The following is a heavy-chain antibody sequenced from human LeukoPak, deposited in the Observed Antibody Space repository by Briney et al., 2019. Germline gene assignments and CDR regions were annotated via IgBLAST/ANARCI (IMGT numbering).Heavy chain of an antibody. CDR3: ARDQGVVVPAAIGQSVDY. V-gene: IGHV3-21*01. D-gene: IGHD2-2*01. J-gene: IGHJ4*02. CDR1: GFTFSSYS. CDR2: ISSSSSYI. Sequence: GGSLRLSCAASGFTFSSYSMNWVRQAQGKGLEWVSSISSSSSYIYYADSVKGRFTISRDNAKNSLYLQMNSLRAEDTAVYYCARDQGVVVPAAIGQSVDYWGQGTLVTVSS.